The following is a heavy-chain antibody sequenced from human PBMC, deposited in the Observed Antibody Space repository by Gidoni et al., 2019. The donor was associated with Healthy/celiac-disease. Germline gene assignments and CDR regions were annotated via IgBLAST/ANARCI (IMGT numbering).Heavy chain of an antibody. CDR1: GGSISSYY. CDR3: ARDRGDTMSP. Sequence: QVQLQESGPGLVKHSETLSPTCTVSGGSISSYYWSWIGQPPGKGLEWIGYIYYSGSTNYNPSLKSRVTISVDTSKNQFSLKLSSVTAADTAVYYCARDRGDTMSPWGQGTLVTVSS. CDR2: IYYSGST. J-gene: IGHJ5*02. V-gene: IGHV4-59*01. D-gene: IGHD3-10*01.